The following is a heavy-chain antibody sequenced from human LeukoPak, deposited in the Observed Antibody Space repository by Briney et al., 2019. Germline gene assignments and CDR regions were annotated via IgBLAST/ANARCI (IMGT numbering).Heavy chain of an antibody. Sequence: GGSLRLSCAASGFTFSSYAMSWVRQAPGRGLEWVSAFGVTGGSTYYADSVKDRFTISRDISTNTLYLQMNSLRAEDTAVYYCAKVRHGYCSSSSCSCFDYWGQGTLVIVSS. V-gene: IGHV3-23*01. D-gene: IGHD2-2*01. J-gene: IGHJ4*02. CDR3: AKVRHGYCSSSSCSCFDY. CDR2: FGVTGGST. CDR1: GFTFSSYA.